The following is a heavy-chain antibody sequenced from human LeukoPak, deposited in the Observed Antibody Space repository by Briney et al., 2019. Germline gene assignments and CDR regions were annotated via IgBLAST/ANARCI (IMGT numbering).Heavy chain of an antibody. CDR2: VSSGGSVM. Sequence: GGSLRLSCTASGFTFSAYSMQWVRQAPGKGLEYISYVSSGGSVMYYADSVKGRFTISRDNSKNTLYLQMNSLRAEDTAVYYCAKRREGSSWTRFEYWGQGTLVTVSS. CDR1: GFTFSAYS. D-gene: IGHD6-13*01. CDR3: AKRREGSSWTRFEY. J-gene: IGHJ4*02. V-gene: IGHV3-48*01.